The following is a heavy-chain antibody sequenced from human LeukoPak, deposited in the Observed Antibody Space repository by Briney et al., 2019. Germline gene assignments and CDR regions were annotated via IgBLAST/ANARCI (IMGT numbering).Heavy chain of an antibody. CDR2: IYYSGST. J-gene: IGHJ3*02. V-gene: IGHV4-39*07. CDR1: GGSISSSSYY. D-gene: IGHD2-15*01. Sequence: SETLSLTCTVSGGSISSSSYYWGWIRQPPGKGLEWIGNIYYSGSTYYNPSLKSRVTISVDRSKNQFSLKLSSVTAADTAVYYCAREGCSGGSCYSVDAFDIWGQGTMVTVSS. CDR3: AREGCSGGSCYSVDAFDI.